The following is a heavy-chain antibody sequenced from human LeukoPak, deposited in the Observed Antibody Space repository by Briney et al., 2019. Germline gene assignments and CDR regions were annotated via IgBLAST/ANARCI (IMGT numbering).Heavy chain of an antibody. Sequence: GASVKVSCKASGYTFTGYYMHWVRRAPGQGLEWMGWINPNSGGTNYAQKFQGRVTMTRDTSISTAYMELSRLRSDDTAVYYCAREGIAANPTPNWFDPWGQGTLVTVSS. V-gene: IGHV1-2*02. J-gene: IGHJ5*02. D-gene: IGHD6-13*01. CDR3: AREGIAANPTPNWFDP. CDR2: INPNSGGT. CDR1: GYTFTGYY.